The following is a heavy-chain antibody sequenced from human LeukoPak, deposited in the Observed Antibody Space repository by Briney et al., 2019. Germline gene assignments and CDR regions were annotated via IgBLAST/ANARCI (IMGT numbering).Heavy chain of an antibody. Sequence: ASVKVSCKASGYTLTGYYIHWVRQAPGQGLEWMGWINPNNGGTNYAQKFQGRVTVARDTSISTAYMEVSRLTSDDTAVYYCARGDFSYGNYLDFWGQGTLVTVSS. D-gene: IGHD3-3*01. J-gene: IGHJ4*02. V-gene: IGHV1-2*02. CDR2: INPNNGGT. CDR3: ARGDFSYGNYLDF. CDR1: GYTLTGYY.